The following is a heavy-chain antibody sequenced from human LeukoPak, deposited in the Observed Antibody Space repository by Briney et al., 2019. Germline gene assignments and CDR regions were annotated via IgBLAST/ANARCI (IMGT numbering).Heavy chain of an antibody. J-gene: IGHJ4*02. Sequence: ASVKVSCKASGYTFTSYDINWVRQATGQGLEWMGWMNPNSGNTGYAQKFQGRVTMTRNTSIGTAYVELSSLRSEDTAVYYCARSRRYSSSSDYWGQGTLVTVSS. CDR3: ARSRRYSSSSDY. D-gene: IGHD6-6*01. CDR1: GYTFTSYD. V-gene: IGHV1-8*01. CDR2: MNPNSGNT.